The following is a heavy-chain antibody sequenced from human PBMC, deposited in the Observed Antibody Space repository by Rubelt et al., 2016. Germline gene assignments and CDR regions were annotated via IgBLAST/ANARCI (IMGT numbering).Heavy chain of an antibody. Sequence: GFTFSSYGMHWVRQAPGKGLEWVAVIWYDGSNKYYADSVKGRFTISRDNSKNTLYLQMNSLRAEDTAVYYCAREGGDGYNYGYYGMDVWGQGTTVTVSS. CDR1: GFTFSSYG. CDR3: AREGGDGYNYGYYGMDV. V-gene: IGHV3-33*01. D-gene: IGHD5-24*01. CDR2: IWYDGSNK. J-gene: IGHJ6*02.